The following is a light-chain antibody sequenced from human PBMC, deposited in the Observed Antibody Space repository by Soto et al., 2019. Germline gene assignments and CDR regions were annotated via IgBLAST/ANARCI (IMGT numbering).Light chain of an antibody. CDR2: WAC. CDR3: QQYESTPPS. CDR1: QSVLYSSNNKNY. V-gene: IGKV4-1*01. Sequence: DIVMTQSPDSLAVSLGERATINCKSSQSVLYSSNNKNYLAWYQQRPGQPPKLLIYWACTRESGVPDRFSGSGSGTGFTLTITSLQAEDVAVYYSQQYESTPPSFGQGTKLEIK. J-gene: IGKJ2*01.